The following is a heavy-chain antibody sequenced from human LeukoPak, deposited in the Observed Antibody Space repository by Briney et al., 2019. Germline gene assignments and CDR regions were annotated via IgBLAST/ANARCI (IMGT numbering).Heavy chain of an antibody. J-gene: IGHJ4*02. Sequence: ASQTLSLTCTVSGGSISSGDYYWSWIRQPPGKGLEWIGYIYYSGSTYYNPSLKSRVTISVDTSKNQFSLKLSSVTAADTAVYYCARVAAAGHGQFDYWGQGTLVTVSS. CDR3: ARVAAAGHGQFDY. D-gene: IGHD6-25*01. CDR1: GGSISSGDYY. CDR2: IYYSGST. V-gene: IGHV4-30-4*01.